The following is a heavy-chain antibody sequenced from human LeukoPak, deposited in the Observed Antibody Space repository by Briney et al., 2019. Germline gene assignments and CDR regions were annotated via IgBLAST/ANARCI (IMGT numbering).Heavy chain of an antibody. Sequence: GGSLRLSCAASGFTVSSNYMSWARQAPGKGLEWVSVIYSGGSTYYADSVKGRFTISRDNSKNTLYLQMNSLRAEDTAVYYCARGLFVRIAAAEGYWGQGTLVTVSS. V-gene: IGHV3-66*01. CDR1: GFTVSSNY. CDR2: IYSGGST. CDR3: ARGLFVRIAAAEGY. J-gene: IGHJ4*02. D-gene: IGHD6-13*01.